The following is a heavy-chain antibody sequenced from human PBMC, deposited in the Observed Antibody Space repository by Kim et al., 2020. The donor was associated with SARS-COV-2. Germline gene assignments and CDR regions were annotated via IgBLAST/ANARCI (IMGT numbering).Heavy chain of an antibody. J-gene: IGHJ6*02. V-gene: IGHV3-30-3*01. Sequence: GGSLRLSCAASGFTFSSYAMHWVRQAPGKGLEWVAVISYDGSNKYYADSVKGRFTISRDNSKNTLYLQMNSLRAEDTAVYYCAREGGSGGSLTSPSYFYCDVDVWGQGTMVTVSS. CDR2: ISYDGSNK. CDR1: GFTFSSYA. CDR3: AREGGSGGSLTSPSYFYCDVDV. D-gene: IGHD3-10*01.